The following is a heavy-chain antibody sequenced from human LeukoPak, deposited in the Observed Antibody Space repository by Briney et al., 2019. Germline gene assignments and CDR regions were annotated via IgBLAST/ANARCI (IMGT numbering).Heavy chain of an antibody. D-gene: IGHD3-16*02. J-gene: IGHJ4*02. CDR1: GGSFSGYY. Sequence: SETLSLTCAVYGGSFSGYYWSWIRQPPGKGLEWIGEINHSGSTNYNPSLKSRVTISVDTSKNQFSLKLSSVTAADTAVYYCARGSYDYVWGSYRSQFDYWGQGTLVTVSS. CDR2: INHSGST. V-gene: IGHV4-34*01. CDR3: ARGSYDYVWGSYRSQFDY.